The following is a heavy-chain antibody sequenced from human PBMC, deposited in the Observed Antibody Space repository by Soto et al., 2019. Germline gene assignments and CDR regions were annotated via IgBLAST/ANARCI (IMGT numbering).Heavy chain of an antibody. CDR2: MNPNSGKT. CDR3: ASGDGYNPGASDY. D-gene: IGHD5-18*01. CDR1: GYTFTIYD. Sequence: QVQLLQSGAEVMKPGPSVKVSCKASGYTFTIYDINWLRQATGQGLEWMGWMNPNSGKTGYAQKFKGRVIMSRTNSTSRVYKELSSLTSDDTAVEYWASGDGYNPGASDYWDQGTLVPVSS. V-gene: IGHV1-8*01. J-gene: IGHJ4*02.